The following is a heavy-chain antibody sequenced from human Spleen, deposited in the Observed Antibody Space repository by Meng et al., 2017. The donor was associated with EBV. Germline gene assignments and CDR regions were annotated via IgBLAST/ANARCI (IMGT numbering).Heavy chain of an antibody. J-gene: IGHJ5*01. CDR1: GYTFTSYY. V-gene: IGHV1-46*01. D-gene: IGHD3-10*01. CDR2: INPIGGYT. Sequence: QVQLVQSGAEVKKPGASVKVSCKASGYTFTSYYMHWVRQAPGQGLEWMGIINPIGGYTDFAQNFQGRVTVTSDTSTTTVFMELASLRYEDTAVYFCARSSEWNWFDSWDQGTLVTVSS. CDR3: ARSSEWNWFDS.